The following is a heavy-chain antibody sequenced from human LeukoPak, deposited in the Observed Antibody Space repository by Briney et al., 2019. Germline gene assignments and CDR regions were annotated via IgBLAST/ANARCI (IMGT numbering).Heavy chain of an antibody. V-gene: IGHV1-2*02. CDR2: INPKSGGT. J-gene: IGHJ3*02. D-gene: IGHD3-22*01. CDR1: GYSFTGHY. Sequence: ASVKVSCKASGYSFTGHYMHWVRQAPGQGLEWMGWINPKSGGTNYAQKFQGRVTMTRDTSISTAYMELSSLRSEDTAVYYCARGYYDSSGYGPDAFDIWGQGTMVTVSS. CDR3: ARGYYDSSGYGPDAFDI.